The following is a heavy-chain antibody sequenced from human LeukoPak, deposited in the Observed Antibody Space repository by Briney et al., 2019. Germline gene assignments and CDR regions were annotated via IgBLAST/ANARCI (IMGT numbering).Heavy chain of an antibody. Sequence: GGSLRLSCAASGFTFSSYWMSWVRQAPGKGLEWVANIKQDGSEKYYVDSVKGRFTISRDNAKNSLYLRMNSLRAEDTAVYYCARLKKQYYYDSSGYYYFDYWGQGTLVTVS. V-gene: IGHV3-7*03. D-gene: IGHD3-22*01. J-gene: IGHJ4*02. CDR3: ARLKKQYYYDSSGYYYFDY. CDR1: GFTFSSYW. CDR2: IKQDGSEK.